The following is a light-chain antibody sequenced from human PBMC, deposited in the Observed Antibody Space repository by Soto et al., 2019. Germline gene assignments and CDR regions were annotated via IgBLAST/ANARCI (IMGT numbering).Light chain of an antibody. J-gene: IGLJ2*01. V-gene: IGLV1-40*01. CDR2: GNS. CDR3: QSYDSSLV. Sequence: QSVLTQPPSVSGAPGQRVTISCTGSSSNIGAGYDVHWYQQLPGTAPKLLIYGNSNRPSGVPDRFSGSKSGTSASLAITGLQAEDEADYYCQSYDSSLVFGGGTKVTV. CDR1: SSNIGAGYD.